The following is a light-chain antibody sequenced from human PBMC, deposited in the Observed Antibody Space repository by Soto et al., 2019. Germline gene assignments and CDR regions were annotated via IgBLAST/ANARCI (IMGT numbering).Light chain of an antibody. CDR2: DAS. J-gene: IGKJ1*01. CDR1: QSISSW. Sequence: DIQMTQSHSTMSASVGDRVTITCRASQSISSWLAWYQQKPGKAPKLMIYDASSLESGVPSRVSVSGTGTEFTLTIISLQPDDFANYYCQQYNSYSWTFGQGTKVEIK. CDR3: QQYNSYSWT. V-gene: IGKV1-5*01.